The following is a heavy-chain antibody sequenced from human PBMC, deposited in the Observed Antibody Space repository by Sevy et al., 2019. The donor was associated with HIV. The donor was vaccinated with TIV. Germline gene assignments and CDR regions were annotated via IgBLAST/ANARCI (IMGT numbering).Heavy chain of an antibody. J-gene: IGHJ6*02. D-gene: IGHD6-6*01. CDR3: AQLVQSYYYYGMDV. CDR1: GLTFSSYA. Sequence: GGSLRLSCAASGLTFSSYAMSWVRQAPGKGLEWVSAISGSGGSTYYADSVKGRFTISRDNSKNTLYLQMNSLRAEDTAVYYCAQLVQSYYYYGMDVWGQGTTVTVSS. CDR2: ISGSGGST. V-gene: IGHV3-23*01.